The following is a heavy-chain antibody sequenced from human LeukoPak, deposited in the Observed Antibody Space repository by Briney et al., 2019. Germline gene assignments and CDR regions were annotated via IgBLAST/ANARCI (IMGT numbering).Heavy chain of an antibody. CDR1: GFTFSNCW. V-gene: IGHV3-74*01. CDR2: IEYDESKT. Sequence: PGGSLRLSCAASGFTFSNCWMHWVRQAPGKGLEWVSRIEYDESKTKYADSVKGRFTISRDNAKNTLYLQMNSLRAEDTAVYYCARDTYFYNSSAFYHYYYGMDVWGQGTTVTVSS. D-gene: IGHD3-22*01. J-gene: IGHJ6*02. CDR3: ARDTYFYNSSAFYHYYYGMDV.